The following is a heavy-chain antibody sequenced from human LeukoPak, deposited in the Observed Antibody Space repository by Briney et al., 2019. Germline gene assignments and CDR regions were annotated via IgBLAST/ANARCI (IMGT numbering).Heavy chain of an antibody. J-gene: IGHJ4*02. D-gene: IGHD2-2*01. V-gene: IGHV3-30*02. CDR3: AKPPLVYCSSTSCHYFDF. CDR1: GFTFSSYS. CDR2: IRHDGSNK. Sequence: HPGGSLRLSCAASGFTFSSYSMNWVRQAPGKGLEWVTFIRHDGSNKYYADSVKGRFTISRDNSKNTLYLQMNSLRAGDTAVYYCAKPPLVYCSSTSCHYFDFWGQGTLVTVSS.